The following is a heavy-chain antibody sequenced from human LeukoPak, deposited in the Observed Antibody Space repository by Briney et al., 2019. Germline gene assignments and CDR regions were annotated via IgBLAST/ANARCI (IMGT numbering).Heavy chain of an antibody. CDR1: GFTFSSCV. J-gene: IGHJ5*02. D-gene: IGHD2-2*01. Sequence: GGSLRLSCAASGFTFSSCVMNWVRQAPGKGLEWVSVISGGGGSTYYADSVKGRFTISRDNSKNTLFLQMNGLRAEDTAVYYCAKGGYCSSTSCYVGWFDPWGQRTL. V-gene: IGHV3-23*01. CDR2: ISGGGGST. CDR3: AKGGYCSSTSCYVGWFDP.